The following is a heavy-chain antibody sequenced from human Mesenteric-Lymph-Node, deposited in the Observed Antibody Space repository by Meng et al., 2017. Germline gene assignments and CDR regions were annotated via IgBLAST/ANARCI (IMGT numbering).Heavy chain of an antibody. D-gene: IGHD3-16*02. J-gene: IGHJ4*01. V-gene: IGHV3-21*01. CDR3: ARSSIKSDYVWGSYRNDY. CDR1: GFTFSLYN. CDR2: ISSETGST. Sequence: GGSLRLSCVGSGFTFSLYNMNWVRQAPGKGPEWVSSISSETGSTYYADSVKGRFAISRDNARNSLYLQMNSLRPDDTAVYFCARSSIKSDYVWGSYRNDYWGQGTLVTVSS.